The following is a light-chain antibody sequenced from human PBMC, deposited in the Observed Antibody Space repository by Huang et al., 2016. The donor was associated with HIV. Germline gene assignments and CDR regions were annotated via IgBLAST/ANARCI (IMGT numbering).Light chain of an antibody. Sequence: DIVMTQTPLSLSVTPGQPASISCKSSQSLLHSDGKTYLYWYLQKSGQSPQLLIYEVSNRVAGVPDRFSGSGSGTDFTLKISRVEAEDVGVYYCMQSIQLPLTFGGGTKVEIK. CDR1: QSLLHSDGKTY. CDR3: MQSIQLPLT. V-gene: IGKV2D-29*02. CDR2: EVS. J-gene: IGKJ4*01.